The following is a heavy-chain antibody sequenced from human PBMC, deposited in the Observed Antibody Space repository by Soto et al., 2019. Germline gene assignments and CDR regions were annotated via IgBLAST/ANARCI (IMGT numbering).Heavy chain of an antibody. CDR1: GYTFTSYG. CDR2: ISAYNGNT. D-gene: IGHD6-13*01. J-gene: IGHJ4*02. Sequence: QVQLVQSGAEVKKPGASVKVSCKASGYTFTSYGISWVRQAPGQGREWMGWISAYNGNTNYAQKLQGRVTMTTDTATGTAYRELRSLRSDDTAVYYCARESSSSCHDYWGQGTLVTVSS. V-gene: IGHV1-18*01. CDR3: ARESSSSCHDY.